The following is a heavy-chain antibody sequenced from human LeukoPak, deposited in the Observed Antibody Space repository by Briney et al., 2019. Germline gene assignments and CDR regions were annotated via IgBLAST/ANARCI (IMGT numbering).Heavy chain of an antibody. CDR1: GGSISSHY. V-gene: IGHV4-59*11. CDR2: IYYSGST. J-gene: IGHJ5*02. D-gene: IGHD6-13*01. Sequence: SETLSLTCTVSGGSISSHYWSWIRQPPGKGLEWIGYIYYSGSTNYNPSLKGRVTISVDTSKNQFSLKLSSVTAADTAVYYCATSRRQYSSSWYFWWFDPWGQGTLVTVSS. CDR3: ATSRRQYSSSWYFWWFDP.